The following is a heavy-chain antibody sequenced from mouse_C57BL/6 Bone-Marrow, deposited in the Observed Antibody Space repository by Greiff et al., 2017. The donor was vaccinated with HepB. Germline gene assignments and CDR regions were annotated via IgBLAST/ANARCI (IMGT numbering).Heavy chain of an antibody. Sequence: EVQRVESGAELVRPGASVKLSCTASGFNIKDDYMHWVKQRPEQGLEWIGWIDPENGDTEYASKFQGKATITADTSSNTAYLQLSSLTSEDTAVYYCTTLLYYGSSLDVWGTGTTVTVSS. V-gene: IGHV14-4*01. CDR3: TTLLYYGSSLDV. J-gene: IGHJ1*03. CDR2: IDPENGDT. D-gene: IGHD1-1*01. CDR1: GFNIKDDY.